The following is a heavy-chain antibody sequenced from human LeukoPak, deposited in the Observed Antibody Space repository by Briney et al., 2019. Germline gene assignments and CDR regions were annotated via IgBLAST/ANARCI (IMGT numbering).Heavy chain of an antibody. CDR2: IRYDGSNK. V-gene: IGHV3-30*02. Sequence: GGSLRLSCAASGFTFSSYGMHWVRQAPGKGLEWVTFIRYDGSNKYYADSVKGRFTISRDNSKNTLNLHMNSPRAEDTAVYYCAKATGYLLWGQGTLVIVSS. CDR3: AKATGYLL. CDR1: GFTFSSYG. D-gene: IGHD1-14*01. J-gene: IGHJ4*02.